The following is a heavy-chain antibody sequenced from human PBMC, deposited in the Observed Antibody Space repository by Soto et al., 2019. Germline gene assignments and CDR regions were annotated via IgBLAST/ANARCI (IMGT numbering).Heavy chain of an antibody. CDR3: ATVASTHFDS. Sequence: QVQLQQSGPGLLKPSETLSLTCTVSGGSISXXSYXXXWVRQPPGKGPEWIGSFFXXXRTXYSXXXXXXXXXXXXXXXXXXXXXXXXXXXXXXXXXXCATVASTHFDSWGQGALVVVSS. CDR2: FFXXXRT. CDR1: GGSISXXSYX. V-gene: IGHV4-39*01. D-gene: IGHD2-21*01. J-gene: IGHJ4*02.